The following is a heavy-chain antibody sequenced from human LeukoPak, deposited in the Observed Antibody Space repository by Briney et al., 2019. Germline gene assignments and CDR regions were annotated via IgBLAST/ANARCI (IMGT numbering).Heavy chain of an antibody. CDR2: INAGNGNT. V-gene: IGHV1-3*01. CDR3: ARDDYYYYGMDV. CDR1: GYTFTSYA. J-gene: IGHJ6*04. Sequence: ASVKVSCKASGYTFTSYAMHWVRQAPGQRLEWMGWINAGNGNTKYSRKFQGRVTITRDTSASTAYMELSSLRSEDTAVYYCARDDYYYYGMDVWGKGTTVTVSS.